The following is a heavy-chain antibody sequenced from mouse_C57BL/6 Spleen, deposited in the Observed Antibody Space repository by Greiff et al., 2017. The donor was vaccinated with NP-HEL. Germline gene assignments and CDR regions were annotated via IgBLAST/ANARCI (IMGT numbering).Heavy chain of an antibody. Sequence: VQLQQPGAELVKPGASVKLSCKASGYTFTSYWMHWVKQRPGQGLEWIGMIHPNSGSTNYNEKFKSKATLTVDKSSSTAYMQLSSLTSEDSAVYYCASPCGNLYYYAMDYWGQGTSVTVSS. V-gene: IGHV1-64*01. CDR3: ASPCGNLYYYAMDY. CDR2: IHPNSGST. J-gene: IGHJ4*01. D-gene: IGHD2-1*01. CDR1: GYTFTSYW.